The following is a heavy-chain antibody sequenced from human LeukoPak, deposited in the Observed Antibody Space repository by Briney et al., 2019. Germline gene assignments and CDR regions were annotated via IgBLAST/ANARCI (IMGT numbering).Heavy chain of an antibody. V-gene: IGHV3-74*01. J-gene: IGHJ4*02. CDR3: ARDGYYYDSSGQLDY. D-gene: IGHD3-22*01. CDR2: INSDGSST. Sequence: PGGSLRLSCAASGFTFSSYWMHWVRQAPGKGLVWVSRINSDGSSTGYADSVKGRFTISRDNARNTLYLQMNSLRAEDTAVYYCARDGYYYDSSGQLDYWGQGTLVTVSS. CDR1: GFTFSSYW.